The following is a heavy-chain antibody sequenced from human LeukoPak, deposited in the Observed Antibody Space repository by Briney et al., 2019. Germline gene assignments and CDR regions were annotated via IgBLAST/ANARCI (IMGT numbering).Heavy chain of an antibody. Sequence: GGSLRLSCAASGFTFSSYNMMWVRQAPGKGLEWISYISNSGTTIYYADGVKGRFTVSRDNANNSLYLQMNSLRAEDTAIYYCARGGTWLQSGGLSYWGEGTLVTVS. D-gene: IGHD5-24*01. V-gene: IGHV3-48*04. CDR1: GFTFSSYN. CDR2: ISNSGTTI. J-gene: IGHJ4*02. CDR3: ARGGTWLQSGGLSY.